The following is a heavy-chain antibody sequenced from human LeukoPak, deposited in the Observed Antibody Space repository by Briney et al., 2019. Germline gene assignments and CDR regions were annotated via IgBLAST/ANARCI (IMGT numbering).Heavy chain of an antibody. CDR1: GGPISSYY. CDR2: IYHTGST. J-gene: IGHJ4*02. D-gene: IGHD6-25*01. V-gene: IGHV4-59*12. Sequence: SETLSLTCTVSGGPISSYYWSWIRQPPGKGLEWIANIYHTGSTNYNPSLSSRVTISIGTAKNQFSLKLTSVTAADTAVYYCARRGRNSSGWQDYLWGQGTLVTVSS. CDR3: ARRGRNSSGWQDYL.